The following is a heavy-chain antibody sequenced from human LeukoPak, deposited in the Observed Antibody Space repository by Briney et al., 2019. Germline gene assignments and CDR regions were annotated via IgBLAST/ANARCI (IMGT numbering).Heavy chain of an antibody. V-gene: IGHV1-18*01. Sequence: ASVKVSCKASGYTFTSYGISWVRQAPGQGLEWTGWISAYNGNTNYAQKLQGRVTMTTDTSTSTAYMELRSLRSDDTAVYYCAREETNYSDSSGYFYYFDYWGQGTLVTVSS. CDR2: ISAYNGNT. CDR1: GYTFTSYG. D-gene: IGHD3-22*01. J-gene: IGHJ4*02. CDR3: AREETNYSDSSGYFYYFDY.